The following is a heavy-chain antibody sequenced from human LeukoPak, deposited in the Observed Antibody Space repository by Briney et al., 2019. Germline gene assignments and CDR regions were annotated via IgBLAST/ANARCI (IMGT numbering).Heavy chain of an antibody. V-gene: IGHV3-30-3*01. CDR2: ISYDGSNK. CDR1: GFTFSSYA. Sequence: PGGSLRLSCAASGFTFSSYAMHWVRQAPGKGLEWVAVISYDGSNKYYADSVKGRFTISRDNSKNTLYLQMNSLRAEDTALYYCAKDMGSTSGMDVWGQGTTVTVSS. J-gene: IGHJ6*02. CDR3: AKDMGSTSGMDV. D-gene: IGHD2-2*01.